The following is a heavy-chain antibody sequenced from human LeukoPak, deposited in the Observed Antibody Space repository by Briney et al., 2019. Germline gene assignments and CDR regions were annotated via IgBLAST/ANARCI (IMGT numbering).Heavy chain of an antibody. D-gene: IGHD1-1*01. CDR3: ARTTTFAPHFDY. J-gene: IGHJ4*02. Sequence: PGGSLRLSCAASGFTVSSNYMSWVRQAPGKGLEWVSVIYSGGTTYYADSVKGRFTISRDNSKNTLYLQMNSLRAEDTAVYYCARTTTFAPHFDYWGQGTLVTVSP. CDR2: IYSGGTT. CDR1: GFTVSSNY. V-gene: IGHV3-66*01.